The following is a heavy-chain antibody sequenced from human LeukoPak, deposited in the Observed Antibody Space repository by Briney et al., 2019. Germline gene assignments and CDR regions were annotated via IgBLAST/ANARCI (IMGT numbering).Heavy chain of an antibody. Sequence: SETLSLTCTVSGGSISSYYWSWIRQPPGKGLDWIGYIYYSGSTNYNPSLKSRVTISVDTSKNQFSLKLSSVTAADTAVYYCARDHGTIPFDYWGQGTLVTVSS. J-gene: IGHJ4*02. D-gene: IGHD1-14*01. CDR2: IYYSGST. CDR3: ARDHGTIPFDY. CDR1: GGSISSYY. V-gene: IGHV4-59*12.